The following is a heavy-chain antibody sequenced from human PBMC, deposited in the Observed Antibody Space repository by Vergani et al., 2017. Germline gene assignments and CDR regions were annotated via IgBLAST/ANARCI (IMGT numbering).Heavy chain of an antibody. D-gene: IGHD1-14*01. Sequence: QVQLQESGPGLVRPSETLSLTCTVSGGSLSGYYWNWIRQTPGEGLEWIGYVEDSGYFNYNPSLKTRVSMSSDTSNNQFSRMLRSVTVADTAVYYCARSIVSRNPPDYFDNWGQGTLVTVSS. CDR2: VEDSGYF. CDR3: ARSIVSRNPPDYFDN. V-gene: IGHV4-59*01. J-gene: IGHJ4*02. CDR1: GGSLSGYY.